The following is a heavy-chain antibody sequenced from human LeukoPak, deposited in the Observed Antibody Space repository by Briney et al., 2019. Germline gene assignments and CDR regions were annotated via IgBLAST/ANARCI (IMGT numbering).Heavy chain of an antibody. V-gene: IGHV1-18*01. D-gene: IGHD2-2*03. CDR1: GYTFTSYD. Sequence: GASVKVSCKASGYTFTSYDISWVRQAPGQGLEWMGWISPYNGNTNYAQKLQGRVTMTTDTSTSTAYMELRSLRSDDTAVYYCASGYCSSTSCPFFDYWGQGTLVTVSS. CDR3: ASGYCSSTSCPFFDY. J-gene: IGHJ4*02. CDR2: ISPYNGNT.